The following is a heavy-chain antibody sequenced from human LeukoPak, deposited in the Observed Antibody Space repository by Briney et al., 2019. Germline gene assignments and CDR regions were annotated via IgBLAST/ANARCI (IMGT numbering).Heavy chain of an antibody. CDR1: EFTFSSYG. CDR3: ARGGDDSSGYYRSGGDYFDY. CDR2: IWYDGSNK. J-gene: IGHJ4*02. Sequence: GGSLRLSCAASEFTFSSYGMHWVRQAPGKGLEWVAVIWYDGSNKYYADSVKGRFTISRDNSKNTLYLQMNSLRAEDTAVYYCARGGDDSSGYYRSGGDYFDYWGQGTLVTVSS. V-gene: IGHV3-33*01. D-gene: IGHD3-22*01.